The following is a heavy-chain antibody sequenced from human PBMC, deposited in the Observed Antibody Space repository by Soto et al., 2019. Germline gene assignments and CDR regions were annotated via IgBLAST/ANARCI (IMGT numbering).Heavy chain of an antibody. CDR1: GLTLRSYA. CDR3: AKVGPLTGGFDP. V-gene: IGHV3-23*01. J-gene: IGHJ5*02. Sequence: EGQLLQSGGDLVQPGGSLRLSCAGSGLTLRSYAMTWIRQTPEKGLEWVSTISGRSAVPSYADSVNGRFTVSRDNSKHTLYQQMKKLRTDDTAIYYCAKVGPLTGGFDPWSQGTLVTVSA. CDR2: ISGRSAVP. D-gene: IGHD3-16*01.